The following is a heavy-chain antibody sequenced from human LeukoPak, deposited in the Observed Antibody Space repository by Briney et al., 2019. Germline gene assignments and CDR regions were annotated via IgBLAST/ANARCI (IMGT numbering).Heavy chain of an antibody. V-gene: IGHV4-31*03. J-gene: IGHJ6*02. CDR2: IYYSGST. CDR1: GGSISSGGYY. Sequence: SQTLSLTCTVSGGSISSGGYYWSWIRQHPGTGLEWLGYIYYSGSTYYNPSLKSRVTISVDTSKNQFSLKLSSVTAADTAVYYCAREIVVVSRYYYGMDVWGQGTTVTVSS. CDR3: AREIVVVSRYYYGMDV. D-gene: IGHD3-22*01.